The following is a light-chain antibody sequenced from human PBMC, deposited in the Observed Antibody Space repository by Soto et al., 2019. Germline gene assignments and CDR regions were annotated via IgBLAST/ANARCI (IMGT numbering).Light chain of an antibody. CDR2: DAS. J-gene: IGKJ5*01. CDR1: QSVTTN. Sequence: EVVMTQSPATLSVSPGERATLSCRASQSVTTNMAWYQQKPGQAPRLLIYDASTRATGIPARFSGSGSGTDFTLTSSGLQSEDFAVYSCQQYHNWPITFGQGTRLEIK. V-gene: IGKV3D-15*01. CDR3: QQYHNWPIT.